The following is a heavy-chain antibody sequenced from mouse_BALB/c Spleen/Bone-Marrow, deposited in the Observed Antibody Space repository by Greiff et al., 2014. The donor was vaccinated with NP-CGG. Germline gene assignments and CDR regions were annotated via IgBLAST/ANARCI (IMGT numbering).Heavy chain of an antibody. CDR1: GYTFTNYW. V-gene: IGHV1-63*02. CDR2: IYPGGGYT. J-gene: IGHJ1*01. D-gene: IGHD2-14*01. Sequence: QVQLQQSGAELVRPGTSMKISCKASGYTFTNYWLGWVKQRPGRGLEWIGDIYPGGGYTNYNEKFKGKATLTADTSSSTAYMQLSSLTSEDSAVYFCAREVRRYFDVWGAGTTVTVSS. CDR3: AREVRRYFDV.